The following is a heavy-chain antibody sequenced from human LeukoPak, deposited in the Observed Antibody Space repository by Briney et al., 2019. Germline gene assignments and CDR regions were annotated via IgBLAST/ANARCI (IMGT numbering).Heavy chain of an antibody. D-gene: IGHD5-12*01. Sequence: ASVKASCKASGYTFTSYDINWVRQATGQGLEWMGWMNPNSGSTGYAQKFQGRVTITRNTSISTAYMELSGLRSEDTAVYYCARGRSTGYPYYFEFWAQGTLVTVSS. CDR3: ARGRSTGYPYYFEF. CDR1: GYTFTSYD. V-gene: IGHV1-8*03. CDR2: MNPNSGST. J-gene: IGHJ4*02.